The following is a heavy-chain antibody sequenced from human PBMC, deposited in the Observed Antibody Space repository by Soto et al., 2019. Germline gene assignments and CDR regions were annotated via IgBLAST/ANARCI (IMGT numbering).Heavy chain of an antibody. V-gene: IGHV1-69*02. CDR1: GGTFRNYP. CDR2: IFPLTDIP. J-gene: IGHJ4*02. CDR3: ARGPLVVLNYFES. Sequence: QVQLVQSGTEVKKPGSSVKVSCKASGGTFRNYPINWVRQAPGQGLEWMGSIFPLTDIPDYAQNFQARLTISAHKSTSTAYMELCSLTSDDTAMYFCARGPLVVLNYFESWGQGTLVTVSS.